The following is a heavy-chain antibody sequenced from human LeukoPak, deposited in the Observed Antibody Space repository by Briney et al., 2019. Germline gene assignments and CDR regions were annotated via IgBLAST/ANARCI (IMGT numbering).Heavy chain of an antibody. Sequence: SETLSLTCTVSGGSISSGSYFWSWIRQPAGKELEWIGRIYTSGSTNYNPSLKSRVTISVDTSKNQFSLKLSSVTAADTAVYYCARRYGSGIENWFDPWGQGTLVTVSS. CDR1: GGSISSGSYF. D-gene: IGHD3-10*01. V-gene: IGHV4-61*02. CDR3: ARRYGSGIENWFDP. CDR2: IYTSGST. J-gene: IGHJ5*02.